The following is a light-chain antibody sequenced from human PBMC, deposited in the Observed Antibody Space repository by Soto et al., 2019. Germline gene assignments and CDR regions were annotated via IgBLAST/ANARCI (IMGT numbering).Light chain of an antibody. Sequence: EIVLTQSPATLSFSPGERATLSCRASQSVSSYLAWYQQKPGQAPRLLIYDASNRATGIPARFSGSGSGTDFTLTISSLEPEDFAVYYCQQRSNWWTFGQGTRWIS. CDR1: QSVSSY. CDR3: QQRSNWWT. V-gene: IGKV3-11*01. J-gene: IGKJ1*01. CDR2: DAS.